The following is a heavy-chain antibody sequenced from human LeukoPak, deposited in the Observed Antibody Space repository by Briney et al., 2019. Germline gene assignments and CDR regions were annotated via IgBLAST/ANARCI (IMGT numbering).Heavy chain of an antibody. Sequence: SQTLSLTCTVSGGSISSGGYYWRWIRQHPGTGLEWIGYIYYSGSTYYNPSLKSRVTISVDTSKNQFSLKLSSVTAADTAVYYCAREVVVPAAILGTMNWFDPWGQGTLVTVSS. J-gene: IGHJ5*02. CDR1: GGSISSGGYY. V-gene: IGHV4-31*03. CDR2: IYYSGST. CDR3: AREVVVPAAILGTMNWFDP. D-gene: IGHD2-2*01.